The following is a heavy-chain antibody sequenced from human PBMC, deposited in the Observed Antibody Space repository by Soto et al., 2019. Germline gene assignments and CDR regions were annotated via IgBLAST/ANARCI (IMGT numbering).Heavy chain of an antibody. D-gene: IGHD6-25*01. Sequence: QVKLVQSGAEVKKPGSSVKVSCKASGGTFSACAISWVRQAPGQGLEWMGGIIPLFGTTDYAQKFQGRVTITADTSTSTAYMERSSLRSQDTAVYYCARDPSGSYGYFDLWGRGTLVTVSS. CDR2: IIPLFGTT. J-gene: IGHJ2*01. CDR3: ARDPSGSYGYFDL. V-gene: IGHV1-69*06. CDR1: GGTFSACA.